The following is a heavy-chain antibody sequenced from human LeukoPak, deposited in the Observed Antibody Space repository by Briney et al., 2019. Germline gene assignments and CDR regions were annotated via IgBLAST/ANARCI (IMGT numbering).Heavy chain of an antibody. CDR2: IGTYNGNT. V-gene: IGHV1-18*01. CDR3: ARDAFLGSGSYYITLVSQSHNWFDP. Sequence: GASVKVSCEASGYTFTSYGLTWVRQAPGQGLEWMGWIGTYNGNTKSSQKFQGRVTMTTDTSTSTAYMELRSLRSDDTAVYYCARDAFLGSGSYYITLVSQSHNWFDPWGQGTLVTVSS. J-gene: IGHJ5*02. D-gene: IGHD3-10*01. CDR1: GYTFTSYG.